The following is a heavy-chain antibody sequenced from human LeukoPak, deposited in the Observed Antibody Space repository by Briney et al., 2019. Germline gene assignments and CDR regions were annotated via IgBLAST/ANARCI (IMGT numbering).Heavy chain of an antibody. V-gene: IGHV3-48*03. CDR3: ARDLVVRGRWSWFDP. CDR2: ISSSGSTI. Sequence: GGSLRLSCAASGFTFSSSEMNWVRQAPGQGLEWVSYISSSGSTIYYANSVKGRFTISRDNAKNTLYLQMSSLRAEDTAVYYCARDLVVRGRWSWFDPWGQGTLVTVSS. D-gene: IGHD3-10*01. J-gene: IGHJ5*02. CDR1: GFTFSSSE.